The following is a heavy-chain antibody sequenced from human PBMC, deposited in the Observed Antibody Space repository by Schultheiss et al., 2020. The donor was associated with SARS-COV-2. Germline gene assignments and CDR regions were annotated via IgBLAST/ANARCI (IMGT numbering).Heavy chain of an antibody. V-gene: IGHV3-30-3*01. J-gene: IGHJ3*02. D-gene: IGHD5-18*01. CDR2: ISYDGSNK. Sequence: GGSLRLSCAASGFTFSSYAMHWVRQAPGKGLEWVAVISYDGSNKYYADSVKGRFTISRDNSKNTLYLQMNSLRAEDTAVYYCAKVDTAMVSGGHAFDIWGQGTMVTVSS. CDR1: GFTFSSYA. CDR3: AKVDTAMVSGGHAFDI.